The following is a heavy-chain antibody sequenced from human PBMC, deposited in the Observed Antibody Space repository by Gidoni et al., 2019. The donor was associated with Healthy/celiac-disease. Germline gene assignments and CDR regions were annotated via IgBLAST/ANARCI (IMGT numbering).Heavy chain of an antibody. V-gene: IGHV1-58*02. J-gene: IGHJ6*03. CDR1: GFTFTSSA. Sequence: QMQLVQSGPAVKKHGTSVKVSCKASGFTFTSSAMQWVRHALGQSLEWIGWIVVGSGNTNFAQKFQERVTITRDMSTSTAYMELSSLRFEDTAVYYCAVLPHLQYCSSTSCSDYYYYYMDVWGKGTTVTDSS. CDR2: IVVGSGNT. CDR3: AVLPHLQYCSSTSCSDYYYYYMDV. D-gene: IGHD2-2*01.